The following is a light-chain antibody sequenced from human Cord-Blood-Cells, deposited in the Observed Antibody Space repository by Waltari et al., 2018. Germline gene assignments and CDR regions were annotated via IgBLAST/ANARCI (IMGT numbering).Light chain of an antibody. V-gene: IGKV4-1*01. J-gene: IGKJ1*01. Sequence: DIVMTQSPDSLAVSLGERATINCKSSQSVLYSSNNKNYLAWYQQKPGQPPKLLIYWASTRESGVPDRFSGSGSGTEFTLTISSLHAEDVAVYYCQQYYSTPWTFGQGTKVEIK. CDR1: QSVLYSSNNKNY. CDR2: WAS. CDR3: QQYYSTPWT.